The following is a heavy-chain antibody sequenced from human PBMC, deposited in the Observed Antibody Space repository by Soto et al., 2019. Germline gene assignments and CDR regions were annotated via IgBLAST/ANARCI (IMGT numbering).Heavy chain of an antibody. Sequence: SETLSLTCAVYGGSFSGYYWSWIRQPPGKGLEWIGEINHSGSTNYNPSLKSRVTISVDTSKNQFSLKLSSVTAADTAVYYCARAMVRGVIVYWGQGTLVTVSS. V-gene: IGHV4-34*01. D-gene: IGHD3-10*01. J-gene: IGHJ4*02. CDR2: INHSGST. CDR3: ARAMVRGVIVY. CDR1: GGSFSGYY.